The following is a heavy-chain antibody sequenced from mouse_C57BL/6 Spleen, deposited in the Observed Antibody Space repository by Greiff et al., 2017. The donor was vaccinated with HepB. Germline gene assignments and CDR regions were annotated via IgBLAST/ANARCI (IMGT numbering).Heavy chain of an antibody. CDR3: ARWDGNYTWFAY. CDR1: GYTFTSYW. CDR2: IDPSDSYT. V-gene: IGHV1-59*01. Sequence: QVQLQQPGAELVRPGTSVKLSCKASGYTFTSYWMHWVKQRPGQGLEWIGVIDPSDSYTNYNQKFKGKATLTVDTSSSTAYMQLSSLTSEDSAVYYCARWDGNYTWFAYWGQGTLVTVSA. J-gene: IGHJ3*01. D-gene: IGHD2-1*01.